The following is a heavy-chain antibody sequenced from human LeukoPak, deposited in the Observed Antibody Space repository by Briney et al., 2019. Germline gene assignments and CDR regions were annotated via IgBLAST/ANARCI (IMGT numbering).Heavy chain of an antibody. J-gene: IGHJ4*02. CDR2: ISSSSSYI. V-gene: IGHV3-21*01. D-gene: IGHD1-26*01. Sequence: GGSLRLSCAASGFTFSNYVIHWVRQAPGKGLEWVSSISSSSSYIYYADSVKGRFTISRDNAKNSLYLQMNSLRAEDTAVYYCARVSIVGAHVDYWGQGTLVTVSS. CDR3: ARVSIVGAHVDY. CDR1: GFTFSNYV.